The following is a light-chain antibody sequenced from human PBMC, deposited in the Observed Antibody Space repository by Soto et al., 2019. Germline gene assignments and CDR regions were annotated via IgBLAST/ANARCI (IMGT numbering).Light chain of an antibody. J-gene: IGKJ2*01. Sequence: EIVLTQSPGTLSLSPGERATLSCRASQSISSNYLAWYQQKPSQAPRLLIYGASSRATGIPDRFSGSGSGTDFTLTISRLEPADFAVYYCHQYAFSPYTFGQGTKLEIK. V-gene: IGKV3-20*01. CDR2: GAS. CDR1: QSISSNY. CDR3: HQYAFSPYT.